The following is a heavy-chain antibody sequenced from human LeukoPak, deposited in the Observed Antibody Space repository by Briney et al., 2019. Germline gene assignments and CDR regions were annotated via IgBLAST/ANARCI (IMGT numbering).Heavy chain of an antibody. CDR1: GFTFSTYN. CDR2: IGTISGAI. CDR3: AKNLDS. V-gene: IGHV3-48*01. Sequence: GGSLRLSCSASGFTFSTYNMNWVRQAAGKGLEWVSFIGTISGAIYYADSVKGRFTISRDDAKKSLYLQMNSLRGEDTAVYYCAKNLDSWGQGALVTVSS. J-gene: IGHJ5*01.